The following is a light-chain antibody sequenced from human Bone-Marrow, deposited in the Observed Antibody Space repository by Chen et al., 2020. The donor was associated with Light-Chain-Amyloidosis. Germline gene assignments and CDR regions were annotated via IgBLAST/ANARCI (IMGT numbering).Light chain of an antibody. Sequence: QTVVTQEPSLSVSPGGTVTLTCGVSSGSVSTNYYPAWYQPIPGQAPRTLIYSTNTRSSGVPDRFSGSILGNKAALTITGAQADDESDYYCVLYVGSGIWVFGGGTKLTVL. CDR1: SGSVSTNYY. CDR3: VLYVGSGIWV. CDR2: STN. V-gene: IGLV8-61*01. J-gene: IGLJ3*02.